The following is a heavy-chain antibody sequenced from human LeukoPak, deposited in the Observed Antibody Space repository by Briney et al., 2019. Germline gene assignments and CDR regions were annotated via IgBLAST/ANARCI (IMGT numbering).Heavy chain of an antibody. CDR1: GFPFGSYV. CDR3: ARDHDWAFDL. J-gene: IGHJ4*02. Sequence: GGSLRLSCEASGFPFGSYVMSWVRQAPGKGLEWIAYINHNAEMIFYPDFVKGRFSISRDNAKNSLYLQMNALRYEDTGIYYCARDHDWAFDLWGQGTLVTVSS. D-gene: IGHD3-9*01. CDR2: INHNAEMI. V-gene: IGHV3-48*02.